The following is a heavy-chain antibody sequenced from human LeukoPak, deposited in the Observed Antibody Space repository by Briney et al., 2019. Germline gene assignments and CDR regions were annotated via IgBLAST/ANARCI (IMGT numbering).Heavy chain of an antibody. CDR1: GFTFSSYS. V-gene: IGHV3-21*01. CDR2: ISSSSSYI. Sequence: GGSLRLPCAASGFTFSSYSMNWVRQAPGKGLEWVSSISSSSSYIYYADSVKGRFTISRDNAKNSLYLQMNSLRAEDTAVYYCARDPPTTYYYDSSGYNWGQGTLVTVSS. D-gene: IGHD3-22*01. CDR3: ARDPPTTYYYDSSGYN. J-gene: IGHJ4*02.